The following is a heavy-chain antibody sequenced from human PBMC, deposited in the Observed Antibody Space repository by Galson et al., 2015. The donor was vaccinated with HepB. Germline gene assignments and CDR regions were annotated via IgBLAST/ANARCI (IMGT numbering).Heavy chain of an antibody. CDR1: GFTFSSYG. V-gene: IGHV3-30*18. CDR2: ISYDGNNK. D-gene: IGHD4-23*01. Sequence: SLRLSCAASGFTFSSYGMHWVRQAPGKGLEWVAVISYDGNNKYYADSAKGRFTISRDNSKNTLYLQMNSLRAEDTAVYYCAKNYGGNQRRGYFDYWGQGTLVTVSS. J-gene: IGHJ4*02. CDR3: AKNYGGNQRRGYFDY.